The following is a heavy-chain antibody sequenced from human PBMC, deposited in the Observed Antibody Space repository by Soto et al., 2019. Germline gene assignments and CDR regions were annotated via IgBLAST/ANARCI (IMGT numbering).Heavy chain of an antibody. V-gene: IGHV3-33*01. D-gene: IGHD3-3*01. CDR1: GFTFSSYG. J-gene: IGHJ4*02. CDR3: XRXXTFXEWLXXGY. CDR2: IWYDGSNK. Sequence: QVQXVXSGGGVVQPXRSPRLSCAASGFTFSSYGMHWVRQAPGKGLEWVAVIWYDGSNKYYADSVKGRXTXXXXXXXXXXXXXXXXXXXXXXXXXXXXRXXTFXEWLXXGYWGQGTLVTV.